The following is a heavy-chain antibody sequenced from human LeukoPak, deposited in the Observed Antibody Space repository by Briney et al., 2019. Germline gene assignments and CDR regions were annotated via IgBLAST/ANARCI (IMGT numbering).Heavy chain of an antibody. CDR3: AKDHLVLSSVSYFDY. D-gene: IGHD6-13*01. Sequence: PGGSLRLSCAASGFTFSSYAMSWVRQAPGKGLEWVSSISGSGGSTYYEDSVKGRFTISRDNSKNTLYLQMNSLRVEDTAVYYCAKDHLVLSSVSYFDYWGQGTLVTVSS. CDR2: ISGSGGST. CDR1: GFTFSSYA. V-gene: IGHV3-23*01. J-gene: IGHJ4*02.